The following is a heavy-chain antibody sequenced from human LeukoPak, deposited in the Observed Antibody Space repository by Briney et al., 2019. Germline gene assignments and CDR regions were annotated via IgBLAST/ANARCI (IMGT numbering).Heavy chain of an antibody. D-gene: IGHD3-22*01. V-gene: IGHV3-15*01. CDR3: TTDYYDSSGYPPQYFQH. CDR2: IKSKTDGGTT. J-gene: IGHJ1*01. CDR1: GFTFSNAW. Sequence: GGSLRLPCAASGFTFSNAWMSWVRQAPGKGLEWVGRIKSKTDGGTTDYAAPVKGRFTISRDDSKNTLYLQMNSLKTEDTAVYYCTTDYYDSSGYPPQYFQHWGQGTLVTVSS.